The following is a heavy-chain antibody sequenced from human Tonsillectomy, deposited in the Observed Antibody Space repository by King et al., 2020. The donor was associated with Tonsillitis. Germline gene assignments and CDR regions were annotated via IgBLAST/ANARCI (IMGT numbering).Heavy chain of an antibody. J-gene: IGHJ6*03. V-gene: IGHV3-33*08. Sequence: QLVHSGGGVVQPGRSLRLSCAASGFTFSSYGMHWVRQAPGKGLEWVAVIWYDGSNKYYADSVKGRFTISRDNSKNTLYLQMNSLRAEDTAVYYCARDGAVEWMATRYMDVWGKGTTVTVSS. CDR3: ARDGAVEWMATRYMDV. D-gene: IGHD5-24*01. CDR1: GFTFSSYG. CDR2: IWYDGSNK.